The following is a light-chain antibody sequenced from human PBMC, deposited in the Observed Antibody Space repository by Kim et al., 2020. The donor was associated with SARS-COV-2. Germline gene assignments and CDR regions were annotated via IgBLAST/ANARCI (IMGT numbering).Light chain of an antibody. J-gene: IGKJ2*01. V-gene: IGKV3-15*01. CDR2: DAS. Sequence: SVSPGQEATLSCWASQSVSSNLAWYQQKPGQAPRLLISDASTRITGIPARFSGSGSGTEFTLTITSLQSEDFAVYYCQQYNNWLYTFGQGTKLEI. CDR1: QSVSSN. CDR3: QQYNNWLYT.